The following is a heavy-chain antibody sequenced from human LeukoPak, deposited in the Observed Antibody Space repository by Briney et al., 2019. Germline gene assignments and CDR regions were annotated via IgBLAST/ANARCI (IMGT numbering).Heavy chain of an antibody. CDR1: GYSFTSSW. CDR3: ARQPGAGWFDP. V-gene: IGHV5-51*01. J-gene: IGHJ5*02. CDR2: INPGDSDT. Sequence: GESLKISCQASGYSFTSSWIGWARQMPGKGVEWMAIINPGDSDTRYSPSFQGQFTISADKSISTVYLQWGSLKASDPAMYYCARQPGAGWFDPWGQGTLVTVSS. D-gene: IGHD3-10*01.